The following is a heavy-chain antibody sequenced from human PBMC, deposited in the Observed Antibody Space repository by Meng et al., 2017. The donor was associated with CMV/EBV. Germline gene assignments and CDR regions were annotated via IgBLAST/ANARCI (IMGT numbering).Heavy chain of an antibody. CDR1: GGTFSSYA. Sequence: QGPLVHAGAGVKKPGSSVKVSFYASGGTFSSYAISWVRQAPGQGVELRGGIIPIFCTANYAQKFQGRGTITADESTSTAYMELSSLRSEDTAVYYCAREGYCGGDCFYDYWGQGTLVTVSS. D-gene: IGHD2-21*02. J-gene: IGHJ4*02. CDR3: AREGYCGGDCFYDY. V-gene: IGHV1-69*12. CDR2: IIPIFCTA.